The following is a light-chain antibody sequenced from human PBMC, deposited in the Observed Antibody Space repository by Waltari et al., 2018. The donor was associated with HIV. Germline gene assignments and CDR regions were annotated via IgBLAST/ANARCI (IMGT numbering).Light chain of an antibody. CDR1: QDIKQF. CDR2: DAS. Sequence: DIQMTQSPSSLSASVGDRVSITCQASQDIKQFLNWFQQKPGKAPKLLIFDASNLEIGVPSRFSGSGSGTDFTFTISSLQPEDTVTYYCLQYDNLPYSFGQGTKLEV. V-gene: IGKV1-33*01. J-gene: IGKJ2*01. CDR3: LQYDNLPYS.